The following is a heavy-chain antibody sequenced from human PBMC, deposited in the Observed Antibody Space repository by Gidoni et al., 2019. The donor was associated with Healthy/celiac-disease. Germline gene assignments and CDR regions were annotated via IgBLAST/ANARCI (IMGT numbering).Heavy chain of an antibody. J-gene: IGHJ6*02. V-gene: IGHV3-30*18. CDR2: LSYDGSNK. CDR1: AFTFSSYG. D-gene: IGHD4-17*01. Sequence: QVQLVESGGGVVQPGRSLSLSCAASAFTFSSYGRHWVRQAPGKVLEWVAVLSYDGSNKYYADSVKGRFTISRDNSKNTLYLQMNSLRAEDTAVYYCAKDPTRYYYYGMDVWGQGTTVTVSS. CDR3: AKDPTRYYYYGMDV.